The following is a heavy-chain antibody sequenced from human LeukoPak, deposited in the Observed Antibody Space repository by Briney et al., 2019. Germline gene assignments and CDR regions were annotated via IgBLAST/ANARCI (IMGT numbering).Heavy chain of an antibody. J-gene: IGHJ4*02. D-gene: IGHD4-17*01. CDR3: ATLYGDYVASDY. CDR2: INTNSGGT. Sequence: GASVKVSCKASGYTFIVYYINWVRQAPGQGLEWLGWINTNSGGTSYAQKFLGRVTMTRDTSISTAYMELSRLRSDDTAVYYCATLYGDYVASDYWGQGTLVTVSS. CDR1: GYTFIVYY. V-gene: IGHV1-2*02.